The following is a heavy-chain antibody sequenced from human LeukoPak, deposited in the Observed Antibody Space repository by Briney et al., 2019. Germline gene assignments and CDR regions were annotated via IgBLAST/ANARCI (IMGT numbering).Heavy chain of an antibody. CDR2: IYYTGAT. J-gene: IGHJ3*02. Sequence: PSETLSLTCSVSGGSISSYYWSWIRQPPGKGLEWIGYIYYTGATYYNPSLESRVTISIDTSKRQLSLELRSVTATDTAVYFCARDRRESSKPNDAFDIWGQGTMVTASS. D-gene: IGHD4-11*01. V-gene: IGHV4-59*01. CDR1: GGSISSYY. CDR3: ARDRRESSKPNDAFDI.